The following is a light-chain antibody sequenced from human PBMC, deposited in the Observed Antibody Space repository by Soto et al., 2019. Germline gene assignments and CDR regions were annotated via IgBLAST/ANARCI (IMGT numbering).Light chain of an antibody. Sequence: EIVLTQSPGTLSLSPGERATLSCRASQSVSSIDLAWYQQKPGQAPRLLIYGASSRATGIPDRFSGSGSATDFPLTSSRLDPQHLAVYYCEQDGSPPLLGGGTKVEIK. J-gene: IGKJ4*01. CDR2: GAS. V-gene: IGKV3-20*01. CDR3: EQDGSPPL. CDR1: QSVSSID.